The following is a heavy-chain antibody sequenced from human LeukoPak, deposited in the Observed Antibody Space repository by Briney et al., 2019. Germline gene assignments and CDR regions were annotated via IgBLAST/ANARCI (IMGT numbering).Heavy chain of an antibody. D-gene: IGHD6-13*01. CDR1: GGSISSGSYY. Sequence: SQTLSLTCTVSGGSISSGSYYWRWIRQPAGKGLEWIGRIYTSGSTNYNPSLKSRVTISVDTSKNQFSLKLSSVTAADTAVYYCARGDSSSWYYDYWGQGTLVTVSS. V-gene: IGHV4-61*02. CDR3: ARGDSSSWYYDY. CDR2: IYTSGST. J-gene: IGHJ4*02.